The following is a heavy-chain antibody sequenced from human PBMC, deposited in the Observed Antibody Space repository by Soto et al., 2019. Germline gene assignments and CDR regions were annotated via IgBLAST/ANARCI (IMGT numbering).Heavy chain of an antibody. CDR3: TTEYQPYYYGMDV. V-gene: IGHV3-15*07. J-gene: IGHJ6*02. Sequence: GGSLRLSCAASGFTFSNAWMNWVRQAPGKGLEWVGRIKSKTDGGTTDYAAPVKGRFTISRDDSKNTLYLQMNSLKTEDTAVYYCTTEYQPYYYGMDVWGQGTTVTVSS. CDR1: GFTFSNAW. CDR2: IKSKTDGGTT. D-gene: IGHD2-2*01.